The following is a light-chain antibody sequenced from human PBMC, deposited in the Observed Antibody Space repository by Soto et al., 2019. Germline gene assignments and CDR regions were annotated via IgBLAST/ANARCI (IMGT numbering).Light chain of an antibody. Sequence: DIQLTQSPSFLSASVGDRVTITCRASQGISSYLAWYQQKSGKAPNLLIYGVSRLQGGVPSRFSGSGSGTDFTLSISSLQPEDFATYYCQQSYTAPSITFGQGTRLEIK. J-gene: IGKJ5*01. V-gene: IGKV1-39*01. CDR1: QGISSY. CDR3: QQSYTAPSIT. CDR2: GVS.